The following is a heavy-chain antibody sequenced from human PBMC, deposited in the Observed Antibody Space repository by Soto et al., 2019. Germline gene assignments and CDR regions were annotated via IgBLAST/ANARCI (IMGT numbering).Heavy chain of an antibody. CDR3: ARGRYYYDSSGDYYYYGMDV. Sequence: TLSLTSTLSDRSITSYYWSWNRQPPGKGLEWIGYIYYSGSTNYNPSLKSRVTISVDTSKNQFSLKLSSVTAADTAVYYCARGRYYYDSSGDYYYYGMDVWGQGTTIT. J-gene: IGHJ6*02. CDR2: IYYSGST. V-gene: IGHV4-59*01. CDR1: DRSITSYY. D-gene: IGHD3-22*01.